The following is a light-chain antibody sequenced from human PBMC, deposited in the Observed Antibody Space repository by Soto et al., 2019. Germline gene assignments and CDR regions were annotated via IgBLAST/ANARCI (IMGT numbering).Light chain of an antibody. J-gene: IGKJ1*01. Sequence: AIRMTQSPSSFSASTLYRVTITCRASQGISSYLAWYQQKPGKAPKLLIYAASTLQSGVPSRFSGSGSGTDFTLTISCLQSEDFATYYCQQYYSYGWTFGQGTKVDIK. CDR1: QGISSY. CDR2: AAS. V-gene: IGKV1-8*01. CDR3: QQYYSYGWT.